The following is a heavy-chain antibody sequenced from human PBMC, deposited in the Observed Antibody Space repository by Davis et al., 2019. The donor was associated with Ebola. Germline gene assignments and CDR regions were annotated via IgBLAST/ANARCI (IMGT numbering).Heavy chain of an antibody. CDR3: ARFPAVYYYYYGMDV. D-gene: IGHD2-2*01. V-gene: IGHV4-34*01. CDR2: INHSGST. CDR1: GFTFSSHW. Sequence: GSLRLSCATSGFTFSSHWMSWVRQPPGKGLEWIGEINHSGSTNYNPSLKSRVTISVDTSKNQFSLKLSSVTAADTAVYYCARFPAVYYYYYGMDVWGQGTTVTVSS. J-gene: IGHJ6*02.